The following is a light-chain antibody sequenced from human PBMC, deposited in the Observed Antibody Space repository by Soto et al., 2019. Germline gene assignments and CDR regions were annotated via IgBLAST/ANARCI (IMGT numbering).Light chain of an antibody. CDR2: FAF. CDR1: QDINSR. V-gene: IGKV1-12*01. Sequence: DIQMTQSPSSVYASVGDRVTITCRASQDINSRLAWYQQKPGKAPKLLIYFAFNLESGVPSRFIGSGSGTDFTLTITSLQPEDFATYYCQQADSLPRTFGGGTKVDI. CDR3: QQADSLPRT. J-gene: IGKJ4*01.